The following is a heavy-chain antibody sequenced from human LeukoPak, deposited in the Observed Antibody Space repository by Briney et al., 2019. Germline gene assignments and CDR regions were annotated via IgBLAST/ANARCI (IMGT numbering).Heavy chain of an antibody. J-gene: IGHJ6*02. D-gene: IGHD4-17*01. Sequence: ASVKVSCKASGYTFTGYYMHWVRQAPGQGLEWMGWINPNSGGTNYAQKFQGRVTMTRDTSISTAYMELSRLRSDDTAVYYCTRDRGGHGDHALIYYDGMDVWGQGTTVTVSS. CDR2: INPNSGGT. CDR3: TRDRGGHGDHALIYYDGMDV. V-gene: IGHV1-2*02. CDR1: GYTFTGYY.